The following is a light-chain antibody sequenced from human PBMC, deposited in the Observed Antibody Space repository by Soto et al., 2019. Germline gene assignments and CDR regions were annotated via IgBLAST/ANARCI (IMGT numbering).Light chain of an antibody. Sequence: QSALTQPPSASGSPGQSVTISCTGTSSDVGAYDYVSWYQQHPGKAPKLMIYEINKRPSGVPDRFSGSKSGNTASLTVSGLQAEDEADYYCSSYVGSNFHVLFGGGTKLTVL. CDR1: SSDVGAYDY. J-gene: IGLJ2*01. V-gene: IGLV2-8*01. CDR2: EIN. CDR3: SSYVGSNFHVL.